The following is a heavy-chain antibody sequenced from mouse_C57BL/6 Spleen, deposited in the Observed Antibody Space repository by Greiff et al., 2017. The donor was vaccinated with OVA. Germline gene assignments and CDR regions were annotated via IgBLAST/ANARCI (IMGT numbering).Heavy chain of an antibody. CDR1: GYTFTGYW. J-gene: IGHJ2*01. V-gene: IGHV1-9*01. CDR3: ARYTVLYYVGY. CDR2: ILPGSGST. Sequence: QVQLQQSGAELMKPGASVKLSCKATGYTFTGYWIEWVKQRPGHGLEWIGEILPGSGSTNYNEKFKGKATVTADTSSNTAYMQLSSLTTEDADIYNCARYTVLYYVGYWGKGTTLTVSS.